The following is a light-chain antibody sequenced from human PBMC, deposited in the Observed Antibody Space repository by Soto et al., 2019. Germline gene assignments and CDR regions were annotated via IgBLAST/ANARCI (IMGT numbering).Light chain of an antibody. J-gene: IGKJ5*01. CDR3: MQGLQTPPT. CDR1: HRLLHSNGYHF. CDR2: LGS. V-gene: IGKV2-28*01. Sequence: DIVMTQSPLSLPVTPGEPAAISCRSIHRLLHSNGYHFFDWYLQKPAQSPPLLIYLGSSRSSGVPDRFSGSGSGTDFTLKLDRVEAEDVGTYYCMQGLQTPPTFGQGTRLEIK.